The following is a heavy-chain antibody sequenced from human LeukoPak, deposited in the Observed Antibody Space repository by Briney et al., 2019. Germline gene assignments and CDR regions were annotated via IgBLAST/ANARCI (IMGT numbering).Heavy chain of an antibody. J-gene: IGHJ3*02. V-gene: IGHV3-11*04. Sequence: GGSLRLSCAASGFIFSDYYMSWIRQAPGKGLEYVSYISSSGTTMYYADSVKGRFTLSRGNAKNSLYLQMNSLRAEDTAVYYCAREGLVRGYDAFDIWGQGTMVTVSS. D-gene: IGHD1-26*01. CDR1: GFIFSDYY. CDR2: ISSSGTTM. CDR3: AREGLVRGYDAFDI.